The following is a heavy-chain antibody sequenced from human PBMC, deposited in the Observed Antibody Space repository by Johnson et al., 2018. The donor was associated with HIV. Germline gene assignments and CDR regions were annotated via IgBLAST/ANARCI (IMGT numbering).Heavy chain of an antibody. CDR1: GFTFSDYY. CDR2: ISSSGSTI. Sequence: QVQLVESGGGLVKPGGSLRLSCAASGFTFSDYYMSWIRQAPGKGLEWVSYISSSGSTIYYADSVKGRFTISRDKAKNTLHLQMNSLRTGDTAVYYCARPRRLFEGHDAFDVWGQGTMVTVSS. V-gene: IGHV3-11*04. J-gene: IGHJ3*01. CDR3: ARPRRLFEGHDAFDV. D-gene: IGHD2-21*01.